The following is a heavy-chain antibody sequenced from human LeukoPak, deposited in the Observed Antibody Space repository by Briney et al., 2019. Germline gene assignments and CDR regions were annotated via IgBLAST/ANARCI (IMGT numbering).Heavy chain of an antibody. V-gene: IGHV3-53*01. Sequence: GGSLRLSCAASGFTVSSNYMSWVRQAPGKGLEWVSVISSGGATYYADSVKGRFTISRDNSKSTLYLQMNSLRAEDTAVYYCARAAYLRNYFDYWGQGTLDTVS. D-gene: IGHD2-21*01. J-gene: IGHJ4*02. CDR2: ISSGGAT. CDR1: GFTVSSNY. CDR3: ARAAYLRNYFDY.